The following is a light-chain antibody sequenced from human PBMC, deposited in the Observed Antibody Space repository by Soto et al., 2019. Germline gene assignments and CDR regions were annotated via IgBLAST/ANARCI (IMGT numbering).Light chain of an antibody. V-gene: IGKV3-20*01. Sequence: EIVLTQSPGTLSLSPGERATLSCRANQSVSSSYLAWYQQKPGQAPRLLIYGASSRATGIPDSFSGSGSGTDCALTIIRLEPEDFSVYYCQQYGSSPLVTFGQGKRLEIK. CDR1: QSVSSSY. J-gene: IGKJ5*01. CDR3: QQYGSSPLVT. CDR2: GAS.